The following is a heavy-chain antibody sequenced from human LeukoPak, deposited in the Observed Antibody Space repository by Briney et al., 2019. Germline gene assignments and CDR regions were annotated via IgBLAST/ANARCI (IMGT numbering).Heavy chain of an antibody. D-gene: IGHD3-22*01. CDR1: GLTFSSYG. CDR2: ISYDGSNK. J-gene: IGHJ3*02. Sequence: GGSLRLSCAASGLTFSSYGMHWVRQAPGKGLEWVAVISYDGSNKYYADSVKGRFTISRDNSKNTLYLQMNSLRAEDAAVYYCAKEVGSYYYDSSGASDAFDIWGQGTMVTVSS. CDR3: AKEVGSYYYDSSGASDAFDI. V-gene: IGHV3-30*18.